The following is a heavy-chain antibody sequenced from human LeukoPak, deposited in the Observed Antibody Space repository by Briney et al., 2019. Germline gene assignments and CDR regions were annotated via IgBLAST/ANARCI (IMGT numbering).Heavy chain of an antibody. Sequence: GGSLRLSCAASGFTFSSSGMHWVRQAPGKGLEWVAVISYDGSNKYYADSVKGRFTFSRDNSKNTLYLQMNSLRAEDTAVYYCAVAGRGYYYYGMDVRGQGTTVTVSS. J-gene: IGHJ6*02. V-gene: IGHV3-30*03. CDR2: ISYDGSNK. CDR1: GFTFSSSG. CDR3: AVAGRGYYYYGMDV. D-gene: IGHD6-19*01.